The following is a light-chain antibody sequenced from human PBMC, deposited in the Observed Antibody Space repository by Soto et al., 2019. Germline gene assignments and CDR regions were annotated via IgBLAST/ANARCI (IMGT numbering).Light chain of an antibody. Sequence: EIVLTQSPGTLSLSPGERATLSCRPSQTISSSYLAWYQQKPGQAPRLLIHGASSRATGIPDRFSGSGSGTDCTITINILEPEDFAVYYCQQYDHSPPTFGQGTKVE. CDR2: GAS. CDR1: QTISSSY. CDR3: QQYDHSPPT. J-gene: IGKJ2*01. V-gene: IGKV3-20*01.